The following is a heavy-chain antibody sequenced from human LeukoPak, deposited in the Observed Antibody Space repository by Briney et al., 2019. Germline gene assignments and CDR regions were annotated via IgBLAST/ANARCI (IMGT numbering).Heavy chain of an antibody. CDR1: GFTFTNYV. Sequence: GGSLRLSCVVSGFTFTNYVVHWVRQAPGKGLEWVTLVSSDGGIKYYADSVKGRFSVSRDISKNTLYLQMNSLRAEDTAVYYCASRNYYDSSGYYYYYFDYWGQGILVTVSS. V-gene: IGHV3-30*07. CDR2: VSSDGGIK. CDR3: ASRNYYDSSGYYYYYFDY. D-gene: IGHD3-22*01. J-gene: IGHJ4*02.